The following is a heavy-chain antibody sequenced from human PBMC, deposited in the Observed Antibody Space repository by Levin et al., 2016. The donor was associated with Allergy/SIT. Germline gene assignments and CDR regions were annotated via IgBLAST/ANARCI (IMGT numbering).Heavy chain of an antibody. CDR1: GFTFSSYG. V-gene: IGHV3-30*18. J-gene: IGHJ4*02. CDR3: AKDPEYSGSAG. Sequence: GGSLRLSCAASGFTFSSYGMHWVRQAPGKGLEWVAVISYDGSNKYYADSVKGRFTISRDNSKNTLYLQMNSLRAEDTAVYYCAKDPEYSGSAGWGQGTLVTVSS. D-gene: IGHD1-26*01. CDR2: ISYDGSNK.